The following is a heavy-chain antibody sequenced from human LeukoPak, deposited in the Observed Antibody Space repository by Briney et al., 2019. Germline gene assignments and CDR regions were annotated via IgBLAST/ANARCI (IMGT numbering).Heavy chain of an antibody. Sequence: ASVKVSCKASGYTFIAYYVRWVRQAPGQGLEWMGRINPNSGGTNYAQKFQGRVTMTRDTSITTAYMELSRLRSDDTAVYYCARRGSGYFDSREAFNLWGQGTMVTVSS. CDR1: GYTFIAYY. D-gene: IGHD3-22*01. J-gene: IGHJ3*01. V-gene: IGHV1-2*06. CDR2: INPNSGGT. CDR3: ARRGSGYFDSREAFNL.